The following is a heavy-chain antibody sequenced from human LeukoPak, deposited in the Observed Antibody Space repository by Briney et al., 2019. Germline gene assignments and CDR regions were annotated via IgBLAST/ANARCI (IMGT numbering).Heavy chain of an antibody. CDR2: VRHDGSAK. J-gene: IGHJ4*02. V-gene: IGHV3-7*01. CDR3: ATSHDSAGND. CDR1: GFAFSDFW. D-gene: IGHD2-15*01. Sequence: PGGSLRLSCAASGFAFSDFWMSWVRQAPGKGLEWVANVRHDGSAKYYVPSVGGRFTISRDNAKNSLYLQMNSLTVEDTAEYYCATSHDSAGNDWGQGTLVTVSS.